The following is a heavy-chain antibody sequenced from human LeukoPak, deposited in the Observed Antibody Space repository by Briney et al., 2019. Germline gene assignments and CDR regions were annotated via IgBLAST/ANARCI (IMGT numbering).Heavy chain of an antibody. Sequence: ASVKVSCKASGGTFSSYAISWVRQAPGQGLEWMGGIIPIFGTANYAQKFQGRVTITADESTSTAYMELSSLRSEDTAVYYCASRLNFDWLPPAFQHWGQGTLVTVSS. CDR1: GGTFSSYA. V-gene: IGHV1-69*13. J-gene: IGHJ1*01. D-gene: IGHD3-9*01. CDR3: ASRLNFDWLPPAFQH. CDR2: IIPIFGTA.